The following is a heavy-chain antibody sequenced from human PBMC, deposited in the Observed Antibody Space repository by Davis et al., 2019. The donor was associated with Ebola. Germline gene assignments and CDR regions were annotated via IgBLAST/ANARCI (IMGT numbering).Heavy chain of an antibody. Sequence: PSGSLTLSCAASGFTFSSYALSWVRQAPGKGVEWVSGISGSGGSTYYADSVKGRFTISRDNAKNTLYLQMNSLRAEDTAVYYCAKEGGYSGSYFPDYWGQGTLVTVSS. CDR3: AKEGGYSGSYFPDY. J-gene: IGHJ4*02. D-gene: IGHD1-26*01. CDR2: ISGSGGST. CDR1: GFTFSSYA. V-gene: IGHV3-23*01.